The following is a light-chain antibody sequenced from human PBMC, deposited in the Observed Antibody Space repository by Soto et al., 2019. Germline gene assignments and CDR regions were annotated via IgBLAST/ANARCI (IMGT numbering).Light chain of an antibody. J-gene: IGLJ2*01. CDR3: ASWDDTLNGVL. V-gene: IGLV1-44*01. Sequence: QSVLTQPPSASGTPGQRVTISCSGSYSNIGSHTVNWYQLLPGSAPKLLIYDNHDRPSGVPDRFSGSKSGTSVSLAISGLQSGDEADYYCASWDDTLNGVLFGGGTKLTVL. CDR2: DNH. CDR1: YSNIGSHT.